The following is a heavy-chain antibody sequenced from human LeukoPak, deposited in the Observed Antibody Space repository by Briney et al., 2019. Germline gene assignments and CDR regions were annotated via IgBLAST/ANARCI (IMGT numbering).Heavy chain of an antibody. Sequence: SETLSLTCAVYGGSFSGYYWSWIRQPPGKGLEWIGEINHSGSTNYNPSLKSRVTISVDTSKNQFSLKLSSVTAADTAVYYCARGIGHPHRRRFDPWGQGTLVTVSS. CDR3: ARGIGHPHRRRFDP. CDR1: GGSFSGYY. CDR2: INHSGST. V-gene: IGHV4-34*01. J-gene: IGHJ5*02.